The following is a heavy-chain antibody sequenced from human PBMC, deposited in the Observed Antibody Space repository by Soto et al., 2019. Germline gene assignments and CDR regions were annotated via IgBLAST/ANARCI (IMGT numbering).Heavy chain of an antibody. V-gene: IGHV4-4*02. CDR3: ARLVYDTRLNYMYFDF. D-gene: IGHD2-8*01. J-gene: IGHJ4*02. CDR1: GVSISGGNW. CDR2: IFHDGTA. Sequence: PSETLSLTCAVSGVSISGGNWVTGVRQTPQRGLEYIGEIFHDGTANYYPSFERRVAISVDTSKNQFSLKLTSVTAADTAIYFCARLVYDTRLNYMYFDFWGQGALVTVSS.